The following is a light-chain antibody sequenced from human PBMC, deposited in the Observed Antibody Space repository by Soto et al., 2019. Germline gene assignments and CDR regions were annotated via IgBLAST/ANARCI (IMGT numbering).Light chain of an antibody. CDR2: LEGRGSY. CDR3: ETWGSNYRG. J-gene: IGLJ2*01. Sequence: QSVLTQSSSASASLGSSVKLTCTLSSGHSSYIIAWHQQQPGKAPRYLMKLEGRGSYNKGSGVPDRFSGSSSGADRYLTISNLQFEDEADYFCETWGSNYRGFGGGTKLTVL. CDR1: SGHSSYI. V-gene: IGLV4-60*02.